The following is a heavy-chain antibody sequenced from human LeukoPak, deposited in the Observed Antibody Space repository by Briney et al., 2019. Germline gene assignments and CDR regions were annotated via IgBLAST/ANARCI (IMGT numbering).Heavy chain of an antibody. J-gene: IGHJ4*02. V-gene: IGHV5-10-1*01. CDR3: ARRVGELSPDDF. CDR2: IDPSDSYT. Sequence: GESLKISCKGSGYTFTSHWITWVRQMPGKGLEWMGRIDPSDSYTNYSPSFQGHVTISAVKSITTVYLQWSSLQASDTAMYYCARRVGELSPDDFWGQGTLVTVSS. CDR1: GYTFTSHW. D-gene: IGHD3-16*02.